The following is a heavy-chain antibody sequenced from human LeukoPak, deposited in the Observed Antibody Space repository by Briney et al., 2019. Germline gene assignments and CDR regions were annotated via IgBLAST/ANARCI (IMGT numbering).Heavy chain of an antibody. V-gene: IGHV1-18*01. CDR1: GGTFSSYA. CDR3: ARGLGGATNFDY. Sequence: ASVKVSCKASGGTFSSYAISWVRQAPGQGLEWMGWISGYNGNTNYAQNLQGRVTMTTDTSTSTAYMELSSLRSEDTAVYYCARGLGGATNFDYWGQGTLVTVSS. D-gene: IGHD1-26*01. J-gene: IGHJ4*02. CDR2: ISGYNGNT.